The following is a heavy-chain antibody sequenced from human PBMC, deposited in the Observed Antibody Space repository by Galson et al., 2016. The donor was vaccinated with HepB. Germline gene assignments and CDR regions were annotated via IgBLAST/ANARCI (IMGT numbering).Heavy chain of an antibody. J-gene: IGHJ6*03. Sequence: SLRLSCASSGFTFRYYAMPWVRRAPGKGLEWVSTVSSTGSGIWLADSVKGRFTISRDNSDNPLYLQMNSLRVEDTAVYDCAGAGDWNWYSKTYYYYYIDVWGKGTTVTVSS. V-gene: IGHV3-23*01. CDR1: GFTFRYYA. D-gene: IGHD1-7*01. CDR2: VSSTGSGI. CDR3: AGAGDWNWYSKTYYYYYIDV.